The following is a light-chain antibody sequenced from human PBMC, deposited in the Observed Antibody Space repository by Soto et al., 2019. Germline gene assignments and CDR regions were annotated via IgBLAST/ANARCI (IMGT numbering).Light chain of an antibody. Sequence: EIVLAQSPATLSLSPGERATLSCRASQSISTYLAWYQQRPGQAPRLLIYDASIRATGIPGRFSGSGSGTDFTLTISSLEPDDFAVYYCQQRTIWPTFGGGTKVELK. V-gene: IGKV3-11*01. CDR3: QQRTIWPT. J-gene: IGKJ4*01. CDR2: DAS. CDR1: QSISTY.